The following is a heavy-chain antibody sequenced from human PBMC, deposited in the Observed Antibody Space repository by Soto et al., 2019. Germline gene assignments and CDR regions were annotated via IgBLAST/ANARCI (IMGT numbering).Heavy chain of an antibody. CDR1: GFSLSTSGVG. J-gene: IGHJ4*02. D-gene: IGHD6-13*01. CDR2: IYWDDDK. CDR3: AHISRHSSSWSREPYFDY. Sequence: QITLKESGPTLVKPTQTLTLTCTFSGFSLSTSGVGVGWIRQPPGKALEWLALIYWDDDKRYSPSLKSRLTITKDTSKDQVVLTMTNMDPVDTATYYCAHISRHSSSWSREPYFDYWGQGTLVTVSS. V-gene: IGHV2-5*02.